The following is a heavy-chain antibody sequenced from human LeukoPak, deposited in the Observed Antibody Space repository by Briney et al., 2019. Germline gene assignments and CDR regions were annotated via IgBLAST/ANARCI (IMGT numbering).Heavy chain of an antibody. CDR1: GFTVSSNY. D-gene: IGHD3-10*01. Sequence: PGGSLRLSCAASGFTVSSNYMSWVRQAPGKGLEWVSVIYSGGSTYYADSVKGRFTISRDNSKNTLYLQMNSLRAEDTAVYYCARELLWFGELYLDYWGQGTLVTVSS. CDR2: IYSGGST. J-gene: IGHJ4*02. CDR3: ARELLWFGELYLDY. V-gene: IGHV3-53*01.